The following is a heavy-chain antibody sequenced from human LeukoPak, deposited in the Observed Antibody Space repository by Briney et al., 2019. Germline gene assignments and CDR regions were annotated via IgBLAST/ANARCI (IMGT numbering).Heavy chain of an antibody. CDR1: GYTFTGYY. D-gene: IGHD4-11*01. Sequence: ASVKVSCKASGYTFTGYYMHWVRQAPGQGLEWMGWINPNSGGTNYAQKFQGRVTMTRDTSISTAYVELSRLRSDDTAVYYCARARRPNTVTQYLDYWGQGTLVTVSS. V-gene: IGHV1-2*02. CDR2: INPNSGGT. CDR3: ARARRPNTVTQYLDY. J-gene: IGHJ4*02.